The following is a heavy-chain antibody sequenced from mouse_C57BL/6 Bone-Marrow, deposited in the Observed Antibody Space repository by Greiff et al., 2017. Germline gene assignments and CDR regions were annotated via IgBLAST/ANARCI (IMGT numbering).Heavy chain of an antibody. CDR1: GYTFTSYG. J-gene: IGHJ4*01. V-gene: IGHV1-81*01. CDR3: ARYCCSSLYY. D-gene: IGHD1-2*01. Sequence: VQLLQSGAELARPGASVKLSCKASGYTFTSYGISWVKQRTGQGLEWIGAIYPRSGNTYYNEKFKGKATLTADKSSSTAYMELRSLIPEDSAVFFCARYCCSSLYYWGQGTSVTVSS. CDR2: IYPRSGNT.